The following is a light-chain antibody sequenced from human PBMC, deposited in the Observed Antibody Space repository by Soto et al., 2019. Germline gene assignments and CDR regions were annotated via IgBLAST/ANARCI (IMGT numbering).Light chain of an antibody. J-gene: IGKJ3*01. Sequence: ESVLTQSPGTLSLSPGERATLSCRASQSVSSNNLAWYQQRPGQAPRAVIYGASTRATGIPERFSGSGSGTDFTLTISRLEPEDFAVYYCQQYGRSPFTFGPGTKVDIK. CDR1: QSVSSNN. CDR2: GAS. CDR3: QQYGRSPFT. V-gene: IGKV3-20*01.